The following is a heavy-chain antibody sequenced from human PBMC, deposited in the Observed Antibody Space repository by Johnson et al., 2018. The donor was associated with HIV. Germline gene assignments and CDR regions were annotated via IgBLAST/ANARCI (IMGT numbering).Heavy chain of an antibody. CDR1: GFTFSSYA. Sequence: QVQLVESGGGVVQPGRSLRLSCAASGFTFSSYAMHWVRQAPGKGLAWVAVIWYDGSNKYYADSVKGGFTISRDNSYNTLYLQMNSLRAEDTEVYYGAREWIQLWFGAFDIWGQGTMVAVSS. CDR2: IWYDGSNK. CDR3: AREWIQLWFGAFDI. J-gene: IGHJ3*02. D-gene: IGHD5-18*01. V-gene: IGHV3-33*08.